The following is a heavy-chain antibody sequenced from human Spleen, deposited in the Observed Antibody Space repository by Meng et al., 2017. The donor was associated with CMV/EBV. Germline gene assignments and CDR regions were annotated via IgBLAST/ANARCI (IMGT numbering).Heavy chain of an antibody. CDR3: AKALTGRINTALDY. Sequence: GESLKISCEASGFTFNTHWMHWVRQAPGKGLVWVSRINIDGSSTSYADSVKGRFTISRDSAKNSLYLQMNSLRAEDTAFYYCAKALTGRINTALDYWGQGTLVTVSS. CDR1: GFTFNTHW. CDR2: INIDGSST. V-gene: IGHV3-74*01. D-gene: IGHD3-9*01. J-gene: IGHJ4*02.